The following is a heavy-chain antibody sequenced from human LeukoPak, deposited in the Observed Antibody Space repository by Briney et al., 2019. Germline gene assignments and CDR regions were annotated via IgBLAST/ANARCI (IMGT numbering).Heavy chain of an antibody. J-gene: IGHJ6*02. CDR2: ISYDGSNK. CDR3: AKAITMVKNYYYYGMDV. Sequence: GGSLRLSCAASGFTFSSYGMHWVRQAPGKGLEWVAVISYDGSNKYYADSVKGRFTISRDNSKNTLYLQMNSLRAEDTAVYYCAKAITMVKNYYYYGMDVWGQGTMVTVSS. CDR1: GFTFSSYG. V-gene: IGHV3-30*18. D-gene: IGHD3-10*01.